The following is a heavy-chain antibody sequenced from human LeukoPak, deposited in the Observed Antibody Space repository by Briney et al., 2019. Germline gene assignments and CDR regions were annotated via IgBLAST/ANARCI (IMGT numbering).Heavy chain of an antibody. CDR2: IYYSGST. V-gene: IGHV4-30-4*01. D-gene: IGHD3-16*01. Sequence: SQTLSLTCTFSGGSISSGDYYWSWIRQPPGKGLEWIGYIYYSGSTYYNPSLKSRVTISVDTSKNQFSLKLSSVTAADTAVYYCAREIDPWIGAYYFDYWGQGTLVTVSS. CDR3: AREIDPWIGAYYFDY. CDR1: GGSISSGDYY. J-gene: IGHJ4*02.